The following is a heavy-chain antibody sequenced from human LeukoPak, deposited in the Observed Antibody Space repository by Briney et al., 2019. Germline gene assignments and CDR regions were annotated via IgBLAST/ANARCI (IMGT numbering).Heavy chain of an antibody. CDR2: ISGSGGST. CDR3: AKLISSGYYSLSQGPPWCFDY. Sequence: GGSLRLSCAASGFTFSSYAMSWVRQAPGKGLEWVSAISGSGGSTYYADSVKGRFTISRDNSKNTLYLQMNSLRAEATAVYYCAKLISSGYYSLSQGPPWCFDYWGQGTLVTVSS. D-gene: IGHD3-22*01. V-gene: IGHV3-23*01. J-gene: IGHJ4*02. CDR1: GFTFSSYA.